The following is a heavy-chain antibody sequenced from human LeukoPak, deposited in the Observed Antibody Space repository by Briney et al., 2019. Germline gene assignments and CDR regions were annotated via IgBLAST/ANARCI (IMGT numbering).Heavy chain of an antibody. CDR2: IYYSGST. J-gene: IGHJ4*02. CDR3: ARDPNDYPTAADY. Sequence: SETLSLTCTVSGGSISSGDYYWSWIRQPPGKGLEWIGSIYYSGSTYYNPSLKSRVAISVDTSKNQFSLKLSSVTAADTAVYYCARDPNDYPTAADYWGQGTLVTVSS. CDR1: GGSISSGDYY. D-gene: IGHD4-11*01. V-gene: IGHV4-39*07.